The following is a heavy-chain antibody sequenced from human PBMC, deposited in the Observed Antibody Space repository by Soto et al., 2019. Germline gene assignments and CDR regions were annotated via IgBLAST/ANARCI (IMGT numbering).Heavy chain of an antibody. CDR3: AQTLGLAVSGPGRFDL. Sequence: QVQLVQSGTEVKKPGSSVKVSCKASGGTFSRYAINWVRQAPGQGLEWMGGITPIFGTPNYAQKFQGRVTSTADGSTKTAYMELRRLRFEDTAVYYCAQTLGLAVSGPGRFDLWGRGTLVTVTS. D-gene: IGHD6-19*01. CDR1: GGTFSRYA. V-gene: IGHV1-69*12. J-gene: IGHJ2*01. CDR2: ITPIFGTP.